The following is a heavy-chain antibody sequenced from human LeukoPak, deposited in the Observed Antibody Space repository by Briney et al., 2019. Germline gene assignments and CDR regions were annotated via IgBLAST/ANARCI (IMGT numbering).Heavy chain of an antibody. CDR3: VKDWGVLPDYTADGFDI. D-gene: IGHD3-10*01. Sequence: PGGSLRLSCAASRFIFSTYGMHWVRQAPGKGLEWVAFIRPDGSNEYYAASVRGRFAISGDNSQNTLHLQMNSLRLEDTAVYYCVKDWGVLPDYTADGFDIWGPGTMVTVSS. CDR2: IRPDGSNE. V-gene: IGHV3-30*02. CDR1: RFIFSTYG. J-gene: IGHJ3*02.